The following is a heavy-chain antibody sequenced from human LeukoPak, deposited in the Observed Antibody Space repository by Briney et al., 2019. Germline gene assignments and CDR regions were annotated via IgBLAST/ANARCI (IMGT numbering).Heavy chain of an antibody. D-gene: IGHD5-18*01. Sequence: GGSLRLSCAASGFTFSSNGMSWVRQAPGKGLEWVSGISGRGGSTYYADSVKGRFTISRENSKNTLYLQMNSLRAEDTAVYYCANREGGYTYDPFDYWGQGTLVTVSS. V-gene: IGHV3-23*01. CDR1: GFTFSSNG. CDR3: ANREGGYTYDPFDY. J-gene: IGHJ4*02. CDR2: ISGRGGST.